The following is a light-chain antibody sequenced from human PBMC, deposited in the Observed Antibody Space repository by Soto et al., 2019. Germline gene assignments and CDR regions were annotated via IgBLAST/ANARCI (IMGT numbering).Light chain of an antibody. Sequence: EIVLTQSPATLSLSPWEGATLSCRASQSVGRSLAWYQQRPGQAPRLLIYDASNRATGISARFSGSGSGTDFTLKISRVEAEDIGVYYCMHALQIPPIFTFGPGTKVDLK. J-gene: IGKJ3*01. CDR2: DAS. CDR1: QSVGRS. V-gene: IGKV3-11*01. CDR3: MHALQIPPIFT.